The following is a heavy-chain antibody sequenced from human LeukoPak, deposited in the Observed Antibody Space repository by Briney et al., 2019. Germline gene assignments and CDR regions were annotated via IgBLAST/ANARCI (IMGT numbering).Heavy chain of an antibody. CDR3: ARDRIAVAGTEGGDFDY. CDR1: GFTFSSYA. CDR2: ISYDGSNK. Sequence: GGSLRLSCAASGFTFSSYAMHWVRQAPGKGLEWVAVISYDGSNKYYADSVKGRFTISRDNSKNTLYLQMNSLRAEDTAVYYCARDRIAVAGTEGGDFDYWGQGTLVTVSS. D-gene: IGHD6-19*01. J-gene: IGHJ4*02. V-gene: IGHV3-30*04.